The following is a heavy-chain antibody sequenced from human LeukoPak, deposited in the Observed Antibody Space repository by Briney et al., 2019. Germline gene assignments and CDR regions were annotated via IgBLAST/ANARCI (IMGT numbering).Heavy chain of an antibody. CDR2: IYYSGST. Sequence: SETLSLTCTVSGGSISSCYWSWIRQPPGKGLEWIGYIYYSGSTNYNPSLKSRVTISVDTSKNQFSLKLSSVTAADTAVYYCARIESVATNWFDPWGQGTLVTVSS. D-gene: IGHD4-23*01. CDR3: ARIESVATNWFDP. CDR1: GGSISSCY. V-gene: IGHV4-59*12. J-gene: IGHJ5*02.